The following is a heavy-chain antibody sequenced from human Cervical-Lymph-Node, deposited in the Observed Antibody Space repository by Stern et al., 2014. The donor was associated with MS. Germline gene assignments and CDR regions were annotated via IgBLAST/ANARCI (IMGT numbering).Heavy chain of an antibody. V-gene: IGHV3-30*03. J-gene: IGHJ4*02. D-gene: IGHD2-8*01. CDR1: GFTFSSYG. CDR2: YSYDGNHK. CDR3: ARDYEDTSMLFDH. Sequence: VQLVESRGAVVKPGRSLRLSCAASGFTFSSYGMHWVRQAPGKGLEWVTVYSYDGNHKFYAASVKGRFTISRDNSKNTLHLQMNSVTPDDTAIYYCARDYEDTSMLFDHWGQGTLVTVSS.